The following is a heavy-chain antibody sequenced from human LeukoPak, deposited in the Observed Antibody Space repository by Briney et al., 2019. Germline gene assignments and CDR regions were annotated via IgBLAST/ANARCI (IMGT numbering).Heavy chain of an antibody. V-gene: IGHV3-23*01. CDR3: AKAKGAGHYRTYCLDY. D-gene: IGHD3-10*01. J-gene: IGHJ4*02. Sequence: GGSLRLSCAASGFTFSSYAMSWVRQAPGKGLGWVSAISGSGVSTYYADSVKGRFTISRDNSKNTLYLQMNSLRAEDTAVYYCAKAKGAGHYRTYCLDYWGQGTLVTVSS. CDR2: ISGSGVST. CDR1: GFTFSSYA.